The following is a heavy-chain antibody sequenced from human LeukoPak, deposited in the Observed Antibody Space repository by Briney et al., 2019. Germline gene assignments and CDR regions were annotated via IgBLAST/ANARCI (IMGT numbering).Heavy chain of an antibody. CDR1: GGSFSGYY. V-gene: IGHV4-34*01. CDR2: INHSGST. Sequence: SETLSLTCAVYGGSFSGYYWSWIRQPAGKGLEWIGEINHSGSTNYNPSLKSRVTISVDTSKNQFSLKLSSVTAADTAVYYCARVNLYYDSSGYFDYWGQGTLVTVSS. J-gene: IGHJ4*02. CDR3: ARVNLYYDSSGYFDY. D-gene: IGHD3-22*01.